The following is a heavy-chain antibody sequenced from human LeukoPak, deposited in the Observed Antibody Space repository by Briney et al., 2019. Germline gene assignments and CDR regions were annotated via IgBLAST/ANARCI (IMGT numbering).Heavy chain of an antibody. D-gene: IGHD3-10*01. CDR2: IRPDGSEE. CDR1: GFIFSSYW. J-gene: IGHJ6*03. CDR3: AKDSRGSGNYYFYMDV. Sequence: GGSLRLSCTTSGFIFSSYWMSWVRQAPGKGLEWVANIRPDGSEEQYVDSMKGRFTISRDDSKNTLYLQMNSLRAEDTAVYYCAKDSRGSGNYYFYMDVWGKGTTVTISS. V-gene: IGHV3-7*01.